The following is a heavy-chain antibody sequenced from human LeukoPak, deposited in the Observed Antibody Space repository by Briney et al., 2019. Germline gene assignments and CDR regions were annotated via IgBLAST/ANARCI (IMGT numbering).Heavy chain of an antibody. D-gene: IGHD5-18*01. J-gene: IGHJ4*02. Sequence: GGSLRLSCAASGFTFSSYWMSWVRQAPGKGLEWVAVISYDGSNKYYADSVKGRFTISRDNSKNTLYLQMNSLRAEDTAVYYCARVSTAMVTRDYWGQGTLVTVSS. CDR2: ISYDGSNK. CDR1: GFTFSSYW. CDR3: ARVSTAMVTRDY. V-gene: IGHV3-30-3*01.